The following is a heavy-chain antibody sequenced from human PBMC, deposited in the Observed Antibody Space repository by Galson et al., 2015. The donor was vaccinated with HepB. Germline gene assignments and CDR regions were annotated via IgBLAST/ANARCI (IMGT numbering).Heavy chain of an antibody. CDR3: ARAAGGSRLHFYYYGMDV. V-gene: IGHV1-69*13. J-gene: IGHJ6*02. CDR2: VIPVFGRA. Sequence: SAQHSCKACGGTFNSDAISCGGHGAGQGVGWQGGVIPVFGRANDAQKFQGRVTVTADESTSTDYMEQSSLRSEDTAVYYCARAAGGSRLHFYYYGMDVWGQGATVPVSS. D-gene: IGHD2-15*01. CDR1: GGTFNSDA.